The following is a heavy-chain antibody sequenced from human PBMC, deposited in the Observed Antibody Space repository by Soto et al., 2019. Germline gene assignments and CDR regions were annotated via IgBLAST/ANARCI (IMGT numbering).Heavy chain of an antibody. CDR1: GGSFSGYY. CDR2: INHSGST. D-gene: IGHD2-8*02. CDR3: ARDKITGLFDY. Sequence: SETLSLTCAVYGGSFSGYYWTWIRQPPGTGLEWIGEINHSGSTNYNPSLKSRVTISVDTSENQFSLKLTSVTAADTAVYYCARDKITGLFDYWGQGTRSPSPQ. V-gene: IGHV4-34*01. J-gene: IGHJ4*02.